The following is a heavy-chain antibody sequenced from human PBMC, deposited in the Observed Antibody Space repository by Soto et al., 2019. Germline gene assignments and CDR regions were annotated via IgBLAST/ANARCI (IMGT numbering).Heavy chain of an antibody. CDR2: ISGNGIST. Sequence: TGGSLRLSCAASGFTFNNYAMSWVRQAPGKGLEWVSAISGNGISTYYADSVRGRFTISRDNSENTLFLQMNRLRADDTAVYYCTRDAISMVRETDNWFDPWGQGTLVTVSS. J-gene: IGHJ5*02. V-gene: IGHV3-23*01. CDR3: TRDAISMVRETDNWFDP. CDR1: GFTFNNYA. D-gene: IGHD3-10*01.